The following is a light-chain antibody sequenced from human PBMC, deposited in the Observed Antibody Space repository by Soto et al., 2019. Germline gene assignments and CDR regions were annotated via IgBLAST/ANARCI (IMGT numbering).Light chain of an antibody. CDR3: QQRYSTPWT. J-gene: IGKJ1*01. V-gene: IGKV2-24*01. CDR1: QSLLHSDGNTY. Sequence: DIVMTQTPLSSPVTLGQAASISFRSSQSLLHSDGNTYLSWFTKRPGQPPRILIYKVSDRFSGVPDRLSGIGSGTDFTLTISSLQPEDFATYYCQQRYSTPWTFGQGTKVDIK. CDR2: KVS.